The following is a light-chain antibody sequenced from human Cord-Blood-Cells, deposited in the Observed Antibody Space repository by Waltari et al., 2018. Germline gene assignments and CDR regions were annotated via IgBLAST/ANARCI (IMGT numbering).Light chain of an antibody. J-gene: IGKJ2*01. Sequence: ELVLTQSPATLSLSPGESATPSCRASQSVSSYLAWYQQKPGQAPRLLIYDASNRATGIPARFSGSGSGTDFTLTISSLEPEDFAVYYCQQRSNWPPYTFGQGTKLEIK. CDR3: QQRSNWPPYT. CDR2: DAS. CDR1: QSVSSY. V-gene: IGKV3-11*01.